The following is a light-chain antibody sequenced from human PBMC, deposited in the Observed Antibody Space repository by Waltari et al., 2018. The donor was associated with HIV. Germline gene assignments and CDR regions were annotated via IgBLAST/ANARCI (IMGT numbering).Light chain of an antibody. V-gene: IGLV2-14*03. CDR1: SSDVGGYNY. J-gene: IGLJ2*01. CDR3: SSYTSSSSWV. CDR2: DVS. Sequence: QSALTQPAAVSGSPGQSITISCTGTSSDVGGYNYVSWYQQHPGNAPKLMIYDVSNRPSGVSNRFSGYKSGNTASLTISGLQAEDEADYYCSSYTSSSSWVFGGGTKLTVL.